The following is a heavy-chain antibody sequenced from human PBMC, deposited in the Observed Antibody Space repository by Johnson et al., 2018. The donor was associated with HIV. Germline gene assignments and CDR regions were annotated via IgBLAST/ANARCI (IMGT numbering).Heavy chain of an antibody. Sequence: VQLVESGGGVLRPGGSLRLSCAASGFNVDDDALSWVRQVPGKGLEWVSGINWNGGSIGHADSVKGRFTISRDNAKNSLHLQMSSLRAEDTALYYCAKRGRFGVYTAMVIDAFDIWGQGTMVTVSS. J-gene: IGHJ3*02. CDR2: INWNGGSI. D-gene: IGHD5-18*01. V-gene: IGHV3-20*04. CDR3: AKRGRFGVYTAMVIDAFDI. CDR1: GFNVDDDA.